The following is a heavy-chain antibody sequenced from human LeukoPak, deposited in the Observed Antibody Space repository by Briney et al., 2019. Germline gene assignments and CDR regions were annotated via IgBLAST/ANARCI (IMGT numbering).Heavy chain of an antibody. CDR2: ISGSGGST. D-gene: IGHD3-22*01. V-gene: IGHV3-23*01. J-gene: IGHJ4*02. CDR3: ARDPVADYYDSSGPPYYFDY. CDR1: GFTFSSYA. Sequence: PGGSLRLSCAASGFTFSSYAMSWVRQGPGKGLEWVSVISGSGGSTYYADSVKGRFTISRDNTKNTLYLQMNSLRAEDTAVYYCARDPVADYYDSSGPPYYFDYWGQGTLVTVSS.